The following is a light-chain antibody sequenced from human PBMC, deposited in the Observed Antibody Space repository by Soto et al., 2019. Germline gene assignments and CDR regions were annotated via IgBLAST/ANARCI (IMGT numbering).Light chain of an antibody. CDR2: GAS. J-gene: IGKJ3*01. CDR3: QHYGNSPPLFT. Sequence: EIVLTQSPGTLSLSPGERATLSCRASQSVSSSSLAWYQQKPGQAPRLLIYGASSRATGIPDRIRGSGSGTDFTLTISRLEPEDFAVYFCQHYGNSPPLFTVGPGTKVDI. V-gene: IGKV3-20*01. CDR1: QSVSSSS.